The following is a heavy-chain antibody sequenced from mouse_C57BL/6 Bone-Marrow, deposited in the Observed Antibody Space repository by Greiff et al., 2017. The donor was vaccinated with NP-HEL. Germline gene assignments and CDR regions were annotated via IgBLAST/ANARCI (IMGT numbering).Heavy chain of an antibody. CDR1: GYTFTSHW. V-gene: IGHV1-72*01. Sequence: QVQLQQPGAELVKPGASVKLSCKASGYTFTSHWLHWVQPRPGRGLEWIARIAPSSGGTKYNEKFQSKATRTVNKPSSTAYMQLSSLTSEDSAVYYCARFGSDYFDYWGQGTTLTVSS. CDR2: IAPSSGGT. CDR3: ARFGSDYFDY. J-gene: IGHJ2*01.